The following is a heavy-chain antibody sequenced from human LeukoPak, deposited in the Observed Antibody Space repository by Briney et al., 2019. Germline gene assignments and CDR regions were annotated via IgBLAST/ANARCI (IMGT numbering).Heavy chain of an antibody. J-gene: IGHJ4*02. CDR1: GGSISSGGYY. CDR3: ASENPTRGLLRVDY. D-gene: IGHD3-22*01. CDR2: IYYSGST. V-gene: IGHV4-31*03. Sequence: PSQTLSLTCTVSGGSISSGGYYWSWIRQHPGKGLEWIGYIYYSGSTYYNPSLKSRVTISVDTSKNQFSLKLSSVTAADTAVYYCASENPTRGLLRVDYWGQGTLVTVSS.